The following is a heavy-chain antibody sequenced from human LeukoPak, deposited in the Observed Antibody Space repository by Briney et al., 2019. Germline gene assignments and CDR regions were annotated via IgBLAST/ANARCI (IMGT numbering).Heavy chain of an antibody. CDR3: AKDRRTIFGVVITNWFDP. D-gene: IGHD3-3*01. Sequence: GGSLRLSCAASGFTVSSNYMSWVRQAPGKGLEWVSAISGSGGSTYYADSVKGRFTISRDNSKNTLYLQMNSLRAEDTAVYYCAKDRRTIFGVVITNWFDPWGQGTLVTVSS. J-gene: IGHJ5*02. CDR2: ISGSGGST. CDR1: GFTVSSNY. V-gene: IGHV3-23*01.